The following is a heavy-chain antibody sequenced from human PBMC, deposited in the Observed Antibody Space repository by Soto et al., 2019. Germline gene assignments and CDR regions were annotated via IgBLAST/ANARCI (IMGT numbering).Heavy chain of an antibody. Sequence: AGSLRLSCAASGFTFSIYDMHWAFQAKGKGLEWVSAIGTAGDTYYPGSVKGRFTISRENAKNSLYLQMNSLRAGDTAVYYCARGPPGGIPAAMTYDYWGQGTLVTVSS. CDR1: GFTFSIYD. J-gene: IGHJ4*02. CDR2: IGTAGDT. V-gene: IGHV3-13*01. D-gene: IGHD2-2*01. CDR3: ARGPPGGIPAAMTYDY.